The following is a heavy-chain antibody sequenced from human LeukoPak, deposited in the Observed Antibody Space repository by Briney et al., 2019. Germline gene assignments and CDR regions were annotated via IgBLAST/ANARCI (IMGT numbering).Heavy chain of an antibody. Sequence: GGSLRLSCAASGFTFSSYAMSWVRQAPGKGLEWVSVISGTGVSTYYADSVKGRFTASRDNSKNTLYLQMNSLRAEDTAVYYCAKGSSGYYYDNWFHPRGQGALVTVSS. CDR3: AKGSSGYYYDNWFHP. CDR2: ISGTGVST. J-gene: IGHJ5*02. D-gene: IGHD3-22*01. V-gene: IGHV3-23*01. CDR1: GFTFSSYA.